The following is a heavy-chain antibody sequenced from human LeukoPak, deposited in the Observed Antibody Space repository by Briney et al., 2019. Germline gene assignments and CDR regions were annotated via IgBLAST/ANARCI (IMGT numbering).Heavy chain of an antibody. Sequence: SCKASGYTFTGYYIHWVRQAPGKGLEWISYITSSSSSIFYAASVRGRFTISRDNAMNSLFLQMNSLRDEDTAVYYCTRGGSYFEKWGQGSLVTVTS. D-gene: IGHD3-10*01. J-gene: IGHJ4*02. CDR1: GYTFTGYY. CDR3: TRGGSYFEK. V-gene: IGHV3-48*02. CDR2: ITSSSSSI.